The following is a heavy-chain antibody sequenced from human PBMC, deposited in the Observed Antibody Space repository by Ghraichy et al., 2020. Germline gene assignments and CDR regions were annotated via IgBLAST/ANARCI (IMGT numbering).Heavy chain of an antibody. CDR1: GFTFEDYG. Sequence: GGSLRLSCAASGFTFEDYGIHWVRQFPGKGLEWLAFIGAVGGGTYYADSVRGRFTISKDNTKNSLCLQLTSLRVEDTAVYYCSKGFLGSAEYFDYWGQGTLGTVGS. J-gene: IGHJ4*02. D-gene: IGHD1-26*01. CDR2: IGAVGGGT. CDR3: SKGFLGSAEYFDY. V-gene: IGHV3-43*02.